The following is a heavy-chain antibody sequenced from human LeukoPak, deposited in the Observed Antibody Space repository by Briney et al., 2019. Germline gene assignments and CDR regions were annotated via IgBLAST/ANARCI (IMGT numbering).Heavy chain of an antibody. V-gene: IGHV4-59*08. CDR2: IYYSGST. D-gene: IGHD3-9*01. CDR3: VRRVRYFGQNDY. J-gene: IGHJ4*02. Sequence: PSETLSLTCTVSGASFSDDYWSWIRQPPGKGLEWIAYIYYSGSTNYNPSLKSRVTISVDTSNNPFSLDLRSVTAADSAVYYCVRRVRYFGQNDYWGQGTLVTVSS. CDR1: GASFSDDY.